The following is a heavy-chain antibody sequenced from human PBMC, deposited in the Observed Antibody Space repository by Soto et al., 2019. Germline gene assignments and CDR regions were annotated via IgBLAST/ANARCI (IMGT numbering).Heavy chain of an antibody. CDR1: GYTFTSYA. CDR2: INAGNGNT. D-gene: IGHD2-15*01. CDR3: ARDPGRYCSGGSCLPNFDY. Sequence: ASVKVSCKASGYTFTSYAMHWVHQAPGQRLEWMGWINAGNGNTKYSQKFQGRVTITRDTSASTAYMELSSLRSEDTAVYYCARDPGRYCSGGSCLPNFDYWGQGTLVTVSS. V-gene: IGHV1-3*01. J-gene: IGHJ4*02.